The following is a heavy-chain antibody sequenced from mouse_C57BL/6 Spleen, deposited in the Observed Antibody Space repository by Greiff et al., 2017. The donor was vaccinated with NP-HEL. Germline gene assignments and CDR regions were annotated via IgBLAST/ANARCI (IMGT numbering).Heavy chain of an antibody. CDR2: IYPGDGDT. CDR1: GYAFSSSW. J-gene: IGHJ3*01. D-gene: IGHD1-1*01. Sequence: QVQLQQSGPELVKPGASVKISCKASGYAFSSSWMNWVKQRPGKGLEWIGRIYPGDGDTNYNGKFKGKATLTADKSSSTAYMQLSSLTSEDSAVYFCARESPYYGSSPWFAYWGQGTLVTVSA. V-gene: IGHV1-82*01. CDR3: ARESPYYGSSPWFAY.